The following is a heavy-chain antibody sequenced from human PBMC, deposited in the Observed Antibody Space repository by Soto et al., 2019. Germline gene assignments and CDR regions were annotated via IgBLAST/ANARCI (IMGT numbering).Heavy chain of an antibody. V-gene: IGHV3-30*18. CDR1: GFTFSYSG. Sequence: QVQLVESGGGVVQPGRSLRLSCATSGFTFSYSGIHWVRQAPGKGLEWVAVISYDGNIKYYADSVKGRFAISRDNSNNTLYLQMNSLRTEDTALYYCAKDQGYTDRWYGGDFDYWGLGTLVTLSS. D-gene: IGHD6-13*01. CDR3: AKDQGYTDRWYGGDFDY. CDR2: ISYDGNIK. J-gene: IGHJ4*02.